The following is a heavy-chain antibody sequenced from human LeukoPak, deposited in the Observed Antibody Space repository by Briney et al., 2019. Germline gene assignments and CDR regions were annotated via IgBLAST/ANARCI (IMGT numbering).Heavy chain of an antibody. Sequence: PGGSLRLSCAASGFAFSNYAMGWVRQAPGKGLEWVSSISSSSSYIYYADSVKGRFTISRDNAKNSLYLQMNSLRAEDTAVYYCARDSEQNHDYGDYPDYWGQGTLVTVSS. CDR1: GFAFSNYA. CDR2: ISSSSSYI. J-gene: IGHJ4*02. D-gene: IGHD4-17*01. V-gene: IGHV3-21*01. CDR3: ARDSEQNHDYGDYPDY.